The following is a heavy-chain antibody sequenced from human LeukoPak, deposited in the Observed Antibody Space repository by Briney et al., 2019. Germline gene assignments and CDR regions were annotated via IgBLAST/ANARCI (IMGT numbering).Heavy chain of an antibody. CDR1: GFTFNNYW. CDR3: ASDCSTTGCCCSLGY. V-gene: IGHV3-7*01. Sequence: PGGSLRLSCAASGFTFNNYWMSWVRQAPGKGLEWVANIKQDGSEKFYVDSVKGRFTISRDNAKNSLYLQMNSLRAEDTAVYYCASDCSTTGCCCSLGYWGQGTLVTVSS. D-gene: IGHD2-2*01. CDR2: IKQDGSEK. J-gene: IGHJ4*02.